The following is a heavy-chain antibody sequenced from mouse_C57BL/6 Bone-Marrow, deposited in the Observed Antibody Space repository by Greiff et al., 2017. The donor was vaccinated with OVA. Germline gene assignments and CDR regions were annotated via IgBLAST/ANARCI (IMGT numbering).Heavy chain of an antibody. V-gene: IGHV1-81*01. Sequence: QVQLKESGAELARPGASVKLSCKASGYTFTSYGISWVKQRTGQGLEWIGEIYPRSGNTYYNEKFKGKATLTADKSSSTAYMELRSLTSEDSAVYFCERGYGYLYAMDYWGQGTSVTVSS. CDR1: GYTFTSYG. J-gene: IGHJ4*01. CDR2: IYPRSGNT. D-gene: IGHD2-2*01. CDR3: ERGYGYLYAMDY.